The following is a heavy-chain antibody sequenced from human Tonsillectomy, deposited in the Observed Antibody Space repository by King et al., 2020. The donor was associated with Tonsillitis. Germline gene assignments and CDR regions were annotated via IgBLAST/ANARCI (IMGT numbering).Heavy chain of an antibody. J-gene: IGHJ5*02. CDR1: GFTFSSYW. D-gene: IGHD4-17*01. CDR3: ARVPPGDSVAWFDP. Sequence: VQLVESGGGLVQPGGSLRLSCAASGFTFSSYWMHWVRQAPGKGLVWVSRINSDGSSTTYADSVKGRFTISRDNAKNTLYLQMNSLRAEDTAVYYCARVPPGDSVAWFDPWGQGTLVTVSS. V-gene: IGHV3-74*01. CDR2: INSDGSST.